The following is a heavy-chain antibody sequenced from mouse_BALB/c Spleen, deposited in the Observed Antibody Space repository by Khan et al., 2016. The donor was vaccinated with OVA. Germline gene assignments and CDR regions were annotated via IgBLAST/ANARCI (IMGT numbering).Heavy chain of an antibody. CDR1: GYMFTSYY. D-gene: IGHD2-10*02. CDR2: IYPENVNT. V-gene: IGHV1S56*01. Sequence: VQLQESGPELVKPGASVRISCKASGYMFTSYYIHWVKQRPGQGLKWIGWIYPENVNTEYCERFEGKATLTADKSSSTAYMQLSSLTSEDSAVDFCARAGYGSFAYWGQGTLVTVSA. CDR3: ARAGYGSFAY. J-gene: IGHJ3*01.